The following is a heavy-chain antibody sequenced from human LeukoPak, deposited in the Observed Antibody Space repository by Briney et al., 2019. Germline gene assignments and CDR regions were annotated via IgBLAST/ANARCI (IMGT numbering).Heavy chain of an antibody. CDR3: AREGRYCSGGSCYSTRPFDY. CDR2: IIPIFGTA. D-gene: IGHD2-15*01. CDR1: GGTFISYA. V-gene: IGHV1-69*13. J-gene: IGHJ4*02. Sequence: ASVKVSCKASGGTFISYAISWVRQAPGQGLEWMGGIIPIFGTANYAQKFQGRVTITADESTSTAYMELSSLRSEDTAVYYCAREGRYCSGGSCYSTRPFDYWGQGTLVTVSS.